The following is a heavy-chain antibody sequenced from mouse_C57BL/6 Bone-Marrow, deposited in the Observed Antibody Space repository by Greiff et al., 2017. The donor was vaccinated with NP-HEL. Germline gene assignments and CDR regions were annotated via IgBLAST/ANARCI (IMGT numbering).Heavy chain of an antibody. J-gene: IGHJ3*01. Sequence: EVKVEESGGGLVKPGGSLKLSCAASGFTFSSYAMSWVRQTPEKRLEWVATISDGGSYTYYPDNVKGRFTISRDNAKNYLYLQMSHLKSEDTAMYYCARDGGFWFAYWGQGTLVTVSA. CDR1: GFTFSSYA. CDR3: ARDGGFWFAY. CDR2: ISDGGSYT. V-gene: IGHV5-4*01.